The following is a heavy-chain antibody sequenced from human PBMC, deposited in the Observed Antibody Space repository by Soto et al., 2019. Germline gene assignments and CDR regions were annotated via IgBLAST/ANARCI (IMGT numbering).Heavy chain of an antibody. Sequence: GESLKISCKGSGYRFSSYWIAWVRQMPGKGLEWMGIIYPGDSDTRYSPSFQGQVTISADKSINTAYLQWSSLKASDTAMFYCARDYCSGTTCYVLDYWGQGTQVTVSS. V-gene: IGHV5-51*01. CDR2: IYPGDSDT. CDR3: ARDYCSGTTCYVLDY. D-gene: IGHD2-2*01. CDR1: GYRFSSYW. J-gene: IGHJ4*02.